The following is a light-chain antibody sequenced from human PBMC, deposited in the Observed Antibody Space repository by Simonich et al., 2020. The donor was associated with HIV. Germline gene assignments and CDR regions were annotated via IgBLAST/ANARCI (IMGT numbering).Light chain of an antibody. CDR1: QSINNW. Sequence: DIQMTQSPSTLSASVGDRVTITCRASQSINNWLAWYQQNPGKAPKLLIYKASSLESWVPSRFSGSGSGTEFTLTISSLHPDDFATYYCQHYNSYWALTFGGGTKVDTK. V-gene: IGKV1-5*03. CDR2: KAS. J-gene: IGKJ4*01. CDR3: QHYNSYWALT.